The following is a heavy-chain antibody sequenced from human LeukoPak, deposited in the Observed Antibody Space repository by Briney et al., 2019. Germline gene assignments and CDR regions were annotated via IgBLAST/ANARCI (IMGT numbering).Heavy chain of an antibody. D-gene: IGHD3-10*01. J-gene: IGHJ4*02. CDR3: AKLAKYFYGSETYYFFEH. CDR2: INQDESSQ. V-gene: IGHV3-7*01. CDR1: GFSFTTYW. Sequence: GGSLRLSCAASGFSFTTYWMGWVRQAPGKGLEWVANINQDESSQYYVDAVRGRFTISRDNAKNSLNLQMNRLRAEDTAVYYCAKLAKYFYGSETYYFFEHWGQGTPVTASS.